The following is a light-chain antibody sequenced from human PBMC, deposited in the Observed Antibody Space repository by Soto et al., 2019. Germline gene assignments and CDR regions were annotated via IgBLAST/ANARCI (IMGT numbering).Light chain of an antibody. Sequence: IQMTQSPSTLSASVGDRITIICRSSQSISSWLAWYQQKPGKAPKLLIYKASSLETGVPSRFSGSGSGTEFTLTISSLQPDDFATYYCQQYNTYPITFGQGTRLEI. CDR3: QQYNTYPIT. CDR1: QSISSW. CDR2: KAS. J-gene: IGKJ5*01. V-gene: IGKV1-5*03.